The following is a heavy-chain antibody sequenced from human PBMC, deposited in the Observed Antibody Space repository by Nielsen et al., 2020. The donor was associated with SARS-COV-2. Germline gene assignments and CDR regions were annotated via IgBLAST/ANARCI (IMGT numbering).Heavy chain of an antibody. CDR2: IYHSGST. D-gene: IGHD3-22*01. Sequence: SETLSLTCAVSGGSISSSNWWSWVRQPPGQGLEWLGEIYHSGSTNYNPSLKSRVTISVDKSKNQFSLKLSSVTAADTAVYYCARAFYDSSGLRFDPWGQGTLVTVSS. CDR1: GGSISSSNW. V-gene: IGHV4-4*02. J-gene: IGHJ5*02. CDR3: ARAFYDSSGLRFDP.